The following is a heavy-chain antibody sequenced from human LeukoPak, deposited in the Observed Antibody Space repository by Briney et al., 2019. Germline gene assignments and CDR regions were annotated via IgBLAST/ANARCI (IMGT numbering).Heavy chain of an antibody. V-gene: IGHV4-4*02. J-gene: IGHJ5*02. CDR2: ISHSGST. CDR3: ARGRYQLSP. CDR1: GGSISISNSNW. D-gene: IGHD2-2*01. Sequence: PSGTLSLACAVSGGSISISNSNWWSWVRQPPGKGLEWIGEISHSGSTNYNPSLKSPVTISVDKSKNQSSLKLSSVTAADTAVYYCARGRYQLSPWGQGTLVAVSS.